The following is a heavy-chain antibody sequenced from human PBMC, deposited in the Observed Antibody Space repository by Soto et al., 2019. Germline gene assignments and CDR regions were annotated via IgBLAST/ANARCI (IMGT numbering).Heavy chain of an antibody. D-gene: IGHD3-10*01. Sequence: PGGSLRLSCVASGLTFSGHAMRWVRQAPGKGLEWVAGISEGGFATYYADSVKGRFTISRDNSENTLYLQMNGLRVEDTAIYYCAKSHVGTMAPFDNWGRGTEVTAPQ. CDR1: GLTFSGHA. V-gene: IGHV3-23*01. J-gene: IGHJ4*02. CDR2: ISEGGFAT. CDR3: AKSHVGTMAPFDN.